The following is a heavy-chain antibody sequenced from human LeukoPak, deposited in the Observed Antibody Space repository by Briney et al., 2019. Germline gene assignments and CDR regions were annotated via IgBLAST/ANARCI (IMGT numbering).Heavy chain of an antibody. CDR3: ARVAAARYYYMDV. CDR2: IYHSGST. CDR1: GVSVTRGAYY. D-gene: IGHD6-13*01. Sequence: SETLSLTCTVSGVSVTRGAYYWTWIRQPPGKGLEWIGYIYHSGSTYYNPSLKSRVTISVDRSKNQFSLKLSSVTAADTAVYYCARVAAARYYYMDVWGKGTTVTVSS. J-gene: IGHJ6*03. V-gene: IGHV4-30-2*01.